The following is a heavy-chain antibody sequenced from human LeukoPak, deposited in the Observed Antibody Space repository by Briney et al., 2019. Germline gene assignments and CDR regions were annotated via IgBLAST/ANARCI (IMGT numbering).Heavy chain of an antibody. CDR2: IYHSGST. V-gene: IGHV4-4*02. J-gene: IGHJ4*02. CDR1: GGSISRSNW. Sequence: SETLSLTCAVSGGSISRSNWWSWVRQPPGKGLEWIGEIYHSGSTNYNPSLKSRVTISLDTSKNQFSLKMNSMTAADTAVYYCARERAAGNPSHFDYWGQGSLVTVSS. D-gene: IGHD6-13*01. CDR3: ARERAAGNPSHFDY.